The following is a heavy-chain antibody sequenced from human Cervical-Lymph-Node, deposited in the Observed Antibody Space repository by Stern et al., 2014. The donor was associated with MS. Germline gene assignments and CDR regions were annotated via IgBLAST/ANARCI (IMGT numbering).Heavy chain of an antibody. CDR2: IYPDDSDV. J-gene: IGHJ4*02. V-gene: IGHV5-51*01. D-gene: IGHD3-10*01. Sequence: EVQLVQSGGEVKKPGESLKISCRTSGYSFPTYWIGWVRQKPGKGLEWMGIIYPDDSDVKYNRSFEGQVTISADKSMSTAYVQWGRLKASDTAIYYCARIIRYGAGNYYIDYWGQGSLVVVSS. CDR1: GYSFPTYW. CDR3: ARIIRYGAGNYYIDY.